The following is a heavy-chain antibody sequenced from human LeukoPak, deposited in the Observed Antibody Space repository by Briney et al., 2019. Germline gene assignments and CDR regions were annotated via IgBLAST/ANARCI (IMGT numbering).Heavy chain of an antibody. CDR3: ARDPGHYYDSSGSRSWFDP. V-gene: IGHV1-69*13. CDR1: RGTFRSYG. J-gene: IGHJ5*02. D-gene: IGHD3-22*01. Sequence: FSVNVSCKASRGTFRSYGISWVRLAPGHGLEWMGGVFLLCWTANYAHKVQGRVTISADESTSTAYMELSSLRSEDMAVYYCARDPGHYYDSSGSRSWFDPWGQGTLVTVSS. CDR2: VFLLCWTA.